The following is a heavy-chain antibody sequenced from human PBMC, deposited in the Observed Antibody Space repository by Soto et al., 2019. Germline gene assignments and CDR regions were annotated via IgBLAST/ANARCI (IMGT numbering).Heavy chain of an antibody. CDR1: GFTFSSYA. D-gene: IGHD3-22*01. J-gene: IGHJ6*02. Sequence: PGGSLRLSCAASGFTFSSYAMHWVRQAPGKGLEWVAVISYDGSNKYYADSVKGRFTISRDNSKNTLYLQMNSLRAEDTAVYYCARDSSYYYDSSGYYPGSGYYYYGMDVWGQGTTVTVSS. CDR3: ARDSSYYYDSSGYYPGSGYYYYGMDV. CDR2: ISYDGSNK. V-gene: IGHV3-30*14.